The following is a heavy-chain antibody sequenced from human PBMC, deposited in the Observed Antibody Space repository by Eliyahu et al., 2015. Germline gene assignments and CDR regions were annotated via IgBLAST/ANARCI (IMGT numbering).Heavy chain of an antibody. D-gene: IGHD3-9*01. CDR2: ISGSGSAT. CDR3: AKDNRYDILTGLFDY. J-gene: IGHJ4*02. CDR1: GFTFRNYA. V-gene: IGHV3-23*01. Sequence: EVQLLESGGGLVQPGGSLRLSCAASGFTFRNYAVTWVRQAPGKGLEWVSGISGSGSATSYADALKGRFTISRDNSKNTLYLQMNSLRADDTAVYFCAKDNRYDILTGLFDYWGQGTLVTVSS.